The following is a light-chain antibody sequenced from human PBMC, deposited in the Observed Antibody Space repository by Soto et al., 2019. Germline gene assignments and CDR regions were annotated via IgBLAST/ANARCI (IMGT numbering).Light chain of an antibody. J-gene: IGKJ4*01. CDR1: QSVGSY. CDR2: DAS. CDR3: QQRSNGLT. V-gene: IGKV3-11*01. Sequence: EIVSTQSPATLSLSPGERATLSCRASQSVGSYLAWYQQKPGQAPRLLIYDASNRATGIPARFSGSGSGTDFILIISGLEPEDSAVYYCQQRSNGLTFGGGTKVEIK.